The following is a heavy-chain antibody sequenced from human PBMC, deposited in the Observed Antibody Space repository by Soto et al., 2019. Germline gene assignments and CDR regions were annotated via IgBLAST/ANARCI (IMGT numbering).Heavy chain of an antibody. Sequence: ASVKVSCKASGYTFTSYDINWVRQATGQGLEWMGWVNPNSGNTGYAQKFQGRVTMTRNTSISTAYMELSSLRSEDTAVYYCARPLSRPYYDFWSGYPLGGMDVWGQGTTVTVSS. V-gene: IGHV1-8*01. CDR3: ARPLSRPYYDFWSGYPLGGMDV. CDR1: GYTFTSYD. CDR2: VNPNSGNT. D-gene: IGHD3-3*01. J-gene: IGHJ6*02.